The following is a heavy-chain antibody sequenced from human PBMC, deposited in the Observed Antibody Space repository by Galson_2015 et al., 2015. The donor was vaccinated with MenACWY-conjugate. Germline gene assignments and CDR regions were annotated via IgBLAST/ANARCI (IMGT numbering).Heavy chain of an antibody. V-gene: IGHV6-1*01. J-gene: IGHJ4*02. CDR2: TYETSRWYT. CDR1: GGSVSGPTVA. Sequence: CAISGGSVSGPTVAWNWIRQSPSRGLEWLGRTYETSRWYTNFAMSVTRRIAISPFTSKNQVTLQLNSVTPEDTAVYYCAREVLNIFDSWGQGTLVTVSA. CDR3: AREVLNIFDS. D-gene: IGHD3-9*01.